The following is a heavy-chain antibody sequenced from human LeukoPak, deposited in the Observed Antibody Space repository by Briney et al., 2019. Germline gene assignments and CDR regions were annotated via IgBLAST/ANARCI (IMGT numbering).Heavy chain of an antibody. D-gene: IGHD6-6*01. J-gene: IGHJ4*02. V-gene: IGHV3-23*01. Sequence: GGSLRLSCAASGFTFNSYAMSWVRQAPWERLQWVSGISDSGGNTYYADSVRGRFTISRDNSKNTLYLQMNSLRAEDTVVYYCARHRSSWLIDYWGRGTLVTVSS. CDR1: GFTFNSYA. CDR3: ARHRSSWLIDY. CDR2: ISDSGGNT.